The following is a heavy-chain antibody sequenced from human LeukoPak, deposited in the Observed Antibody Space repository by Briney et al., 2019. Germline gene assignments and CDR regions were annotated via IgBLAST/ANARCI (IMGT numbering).Heavy chain of an antibody. CDR2: IKSKTDGGTT. CDR3: TTDRGLLYDFWSLNRAFDY. J-gene: IGHJ4*02. Sequence: GGSLRLSCAASGFTFSNAWMSWVRQAPGKGLELVGRIKSKTDGGTTDYAAPVKGRFTISRDDSKNTLYLQMNSLKTEDTAVYYCTTDRGLLYDFWSLNRAFDYWGQGTLVTVSS. CDR1: GFTFSNAW. V-gene: IGHV3-15*01. D-gene: IGHD3-3*01.